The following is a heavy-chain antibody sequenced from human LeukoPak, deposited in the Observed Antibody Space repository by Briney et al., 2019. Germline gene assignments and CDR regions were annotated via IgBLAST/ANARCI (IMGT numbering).Heavy chain of an antibody. CDR2: IYYSGNT. CDR1: GGSFSGYY. J-gene: IGHJ4*02. V-gene: IGHV4-59*01. Sequence: PSETLSLTCAVYGGSFSGYYWSWIRQPPGKGLEWIGYIYYSGNTNYNPSLKSRVTISLDTSKNQFSLKLNSVTAADTAMYYCARAGGGYNPFLYWGQGTLVTVSS. D-gene: IGHD5-24*01. CDR3: ARAGGGYNPFLY.